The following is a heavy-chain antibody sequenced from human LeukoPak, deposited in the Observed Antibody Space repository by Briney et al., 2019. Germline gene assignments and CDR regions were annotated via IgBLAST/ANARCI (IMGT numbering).Heavy chain of an antibody. CDR1: GGTFSSYA. V-gene: IGHV1-69*13. D-gene: IGHD6-6*01. CDR2: IIPIFGTT. Sequence: SVKVSCKASGGTFSSYAISWVRQAPGQGLEWMGGIIPIFGTTNYAQKFQGRVTITADESTSTAYMELSSLRSEDTAVYCCARAGVAARYYFDYWGQGTLVTVSS. CDR3: ARAGVAARYYFDY. J-gene: IGHJ4*02.